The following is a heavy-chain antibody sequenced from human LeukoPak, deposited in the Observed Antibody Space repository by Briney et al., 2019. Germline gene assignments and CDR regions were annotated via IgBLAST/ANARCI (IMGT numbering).Heavy chain of an antibody. V-gene: IGHV7-4-1*02. J-gene: IGHJ4*02. CDR1: GYSFTSYA. Sequence: GASVKVSCKASGYSFTSYAMNWVRQAPGQGLEWMGWINTDTGNPTFAQGFTGRFVFSLDTSVSTAYLQISSLNAEDTAVYYCARAVGYCSSNSCYLGYWGQGTLVTVSS. CDR2: INTDTGNP. D-gene: IGHD2-2*01. CDR3: ARAVGYCSSNSCYLGY.